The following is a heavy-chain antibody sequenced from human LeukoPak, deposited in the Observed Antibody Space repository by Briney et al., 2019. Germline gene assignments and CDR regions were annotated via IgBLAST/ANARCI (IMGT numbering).Heavy chain of an antibody. D-gene: IGHD2-2*01. CDR1: RFTFSSYN. CDR3: ASGHCSSTSCYGGH. V-gene: IGHV3-21*01. CDR2: ISSSSTYI. Sequence: GGSLRLSCAASRFTFSSYNMNWVRQAPGKGLEWVSSISSSSTYIYYADSVKGRFTISRDNAKNSLYLQMNSLRAEDTAVYYCASGHCSSTSCYGGHWGRGTLVTVSS. J-gene: IGHJ4*02.